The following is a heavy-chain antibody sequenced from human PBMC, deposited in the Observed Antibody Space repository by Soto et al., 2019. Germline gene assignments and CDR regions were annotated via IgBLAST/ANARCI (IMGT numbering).Heavy chain of an antibody. Sequence: QVQLVQSGAEVKKPGASVKVSCKASGYTFTGYYMHWVRQAPGQGLEWMGWINPNSGGTNYAQKFQGWVTMTRDTSISTAYMELSRLRSDDTAVYYCARSPGGSGTYEGGHFDLWGRGTLVTLSS. CDR3: ARSPGGSGTYEGGHFDL. D-gene: IGHD3-10*01. V-gene: IGHV1-2*04. J-gene: IGHJ2*01. CDR2: INPNSGGT. CDR1: GYTFTGYY.